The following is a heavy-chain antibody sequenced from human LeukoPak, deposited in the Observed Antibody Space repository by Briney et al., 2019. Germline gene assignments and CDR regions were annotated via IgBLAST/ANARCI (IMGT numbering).Heavy chain of an antibody. CDR1: GFTIGPYA. J-gene: IGHJ6*02. D-gene: IGHD2/OR15-2a*01. CDR3: ATWAFYHNLDV. CDR2: IKADGSGT. Sequence: GGALRLSCAASGFTIGPYAMYWVRHGPGGVLEWVSVIKADGSGTFYADSVRGRFTTSRDNSKNSLYLQMNSLTSEDTALYYCATWAFYHNLDVWGQGTTVIVPS. V-gene: IGHV3-43*02.